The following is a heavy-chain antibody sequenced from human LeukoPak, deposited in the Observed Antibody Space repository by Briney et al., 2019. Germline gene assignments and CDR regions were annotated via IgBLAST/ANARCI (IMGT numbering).Heavy chain of an antibody. J-gene: IGHJ6*02. CDR2: IYHSGST. V-gene: IGHV4-4*02. D-gene: IGHD3-10*01. CDR3: ARGSFSGSGWSSQSWDYYYYGMDV. Sequence: SETLSLTCAVSGGSISSSNWWSWVRQPPGKGLEWIGEIYHSGSTNYNPSLKSRVTISVDRSKNQFSLKLSSVTAANTAVYYCARGSFSGSGWSSQSWDYYYYGMDVWGQGTTVTVSS. CDR1: GGSISSSNW.